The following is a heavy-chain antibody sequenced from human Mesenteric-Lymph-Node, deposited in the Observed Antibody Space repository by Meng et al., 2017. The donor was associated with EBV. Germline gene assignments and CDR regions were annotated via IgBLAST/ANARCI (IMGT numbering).Heavy chain of an antibody. D-gene: IGHD1-26*01. CDR2: LYHSGTT. J-gene: IGHJ4*02. Sequence: QLHLQESGSGLVRPSQTLSLTCAVSGGSIISGGYSWSWIRQAPGKGLEWIGFLYHSGTTYLNPSLRSRVNLSVVTSKNQFSLNLRSVSAADTAIYYCARSAGGDYFDYWGQGTLVTVSS. V-gene: IGHV4-30-2*01. CDR3: ARSAGGDYFDY. CDR1: GGSIISGGYS.